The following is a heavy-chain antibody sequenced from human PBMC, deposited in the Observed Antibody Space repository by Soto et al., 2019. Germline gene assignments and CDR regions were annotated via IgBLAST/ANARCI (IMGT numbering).Heavy chain of an antibody. CDR2: IYYSGST. J-gene: IGHJ6*03. CDR3: ARPLEWFDYYYMDV. CDR1: GGSISSSSYY. V-gene: IGHV4-39*01. Sequence: SETLFLTCTVSGGSISSSSYYWGWIRQHPGKWLEWIGSIYYSGSTYYNPSLKSRVTISVDTSKNQFSLKLSSVTAADTAVYYCARPLEWFDYYYMDVWGKGTTVTVSS. D-gene: IGHD3-3*01.